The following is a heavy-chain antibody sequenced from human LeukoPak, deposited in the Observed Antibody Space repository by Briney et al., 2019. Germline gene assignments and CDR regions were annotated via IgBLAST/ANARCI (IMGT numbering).Heavy chain of an antibody. J-gene: IGHJ4*02. CDR2: INHRGST. V-gene: IGHV4-34*01. CDR1: GGSFSGYY. D-gene: IGHD6-6*01. Sequence: PSETLSLTCAVYGGSFSGYYWSWIRQPPGKGLEWIGEINHRGSTNYNPSLKSRVTISVDTSKNQFSLKPSSVTAADTAVYYCARGLRQLVRSWHYWGQGTLVTVSS. CDR3: ARGLRQLVRSWHY.